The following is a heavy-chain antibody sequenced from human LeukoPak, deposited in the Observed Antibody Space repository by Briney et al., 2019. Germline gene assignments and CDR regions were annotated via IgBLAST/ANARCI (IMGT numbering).Heavy chain of an antibody. D-gene: IGHD5-12*01. Sequence: QSGGSLRLSCAASGFAFSSYSMSWVRQAPGRGLEWVAYIKQDGSEKYYVASVKGRFTISRDNAKHSLYLQMNSLRAEDTAVYYCAREWVYSGYDRSFDFWGQGTLVTVFS. CDR1: GFAFSSYS. CDR3: AREWVYSGYDRSFDF. V-gene: IGHV3-7*01. CDR2: IKQDGSEK. J-gene: IGHJ4*02.